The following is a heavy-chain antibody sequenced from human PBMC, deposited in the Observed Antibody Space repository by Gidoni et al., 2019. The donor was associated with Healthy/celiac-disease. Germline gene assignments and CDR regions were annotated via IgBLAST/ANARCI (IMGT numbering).Heavy chain of an antibody. CDR3: ARAAAGRFDY. Sequence: EVQLVQSGAEVKKPGESLRNSSKGSGYSFTSYWISWVRQMPGQGLEWMGRIDPSDSYTNYSPSFQGHVTISANKSISTAYLQWSSLKASDTAMYYCARAAAGRFDYWGQGTLVTVSS. CDR2: IDPSDSYT. D-gene: IGHD6-13*01. CDR1: GYSFTSYW. V-gene: IGHV5-10-1*03. J-gene: IGHJ4*02.